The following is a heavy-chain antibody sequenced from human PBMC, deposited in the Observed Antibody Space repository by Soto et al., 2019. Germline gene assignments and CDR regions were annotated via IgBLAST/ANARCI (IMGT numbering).Heavy chain of an antibody. J-gene: IGHJ5*02. CDR2: ISHSGTT. CDR3: DSVPDR. Sequence: SETLSLTCAVNGGSFTGYYGAWIRQSPEKGPEWIGEISHSGTTKYNPSLKSRVTISVDTSKNQFSLKLSSVTAADTGVYYCDSVPDRWGQGTLVTVSS. V-gene: IGHV4-34*01. D-gene: IGHD2-2*01. CDR1: GGSFTGYY.